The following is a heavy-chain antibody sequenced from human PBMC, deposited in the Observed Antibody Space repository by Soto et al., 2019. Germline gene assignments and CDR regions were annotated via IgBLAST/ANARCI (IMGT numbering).Heavy chain of an antibody. V-gene: IGHV3-21*01. J-gene: IGHJ4*02. CDR2: ISSASDNI. Sequence: EVQLEESGGGLVRPGASLRLSCAASGFTFNYYTMIWVRQAPGQGLEWVSSISSASDNIHYADSVKGRFTISRENAKNSVYLQMHSLRDEDTAVYYCARHITTVTTERIDFWGQGTLVTVSS. CDR3: ARHITTVTTERIDF. CDR1: GFTFNYYT. D-gene: IGHD4-17*01.